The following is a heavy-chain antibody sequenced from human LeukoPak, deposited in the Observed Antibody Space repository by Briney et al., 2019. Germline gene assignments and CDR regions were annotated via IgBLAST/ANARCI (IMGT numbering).Heavy chain of an antibody. CDR1: GFTFSTYA. CDR3: ARRGNDDGFVDY. Sequence: GGSLRLSCAPSGFTFSTYAMTWVRHAPGKGVGCVSAISGGGLSTFYADSVKARFTISRVDSKNSVYLQMNSLRAEDTAMYYCARRGNDDGFVDYWGQGTLVTVSS. J-gene: IGHJ4*02. CDR2: ISGGGLST. V-gene: IGHV3-23*01. D-gene: IGHD1-1*01.